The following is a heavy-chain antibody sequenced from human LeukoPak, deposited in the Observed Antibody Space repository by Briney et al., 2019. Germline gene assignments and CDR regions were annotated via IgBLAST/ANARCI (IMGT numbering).Heavy chain of an antibody. Sequence: PSETLSLTCTVSGDSISSYYWSWIRQPPGKGLEWIGYMYYSGSANYNPSLKSRVTMSVDTSKNQFSLKLTSVTAADTAVYYCASRYSGNGFFDYWGQGTLVTVPS. J-gene: IGHJ4*02. CDR1: GDSISSYY. CDR3: ASRYSGNGFFDY. CDR2: MYYSGSA. V-gene: IGHV4-59*01. D-gene: IGHD5-12*01.